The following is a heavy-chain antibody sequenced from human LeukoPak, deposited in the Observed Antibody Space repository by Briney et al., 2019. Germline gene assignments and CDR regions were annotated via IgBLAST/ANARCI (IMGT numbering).Heavy chain of an antibody. V-gene: IGHV3-23*01. CDR1: GSTFSSYA. CDR3: AKDHPMGPFGQH. CDR2: ISGGGGSK. Sequence: GGSLRLSCAASGSTFSSYAMSWVRQAPGKGLEWVSAISGGGGSKYYADSVKGRFSISRDSSKNTLYLQMNSLRAEDTAVYHCAKDHPMGPFGQHWGQGTLVTVSS. D-gene: IGHD3-10*01. J-gene: IGHJ1*01.